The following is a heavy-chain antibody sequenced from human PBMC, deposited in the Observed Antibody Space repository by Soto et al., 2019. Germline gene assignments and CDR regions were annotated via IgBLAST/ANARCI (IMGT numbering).Heavy chain of an antibody. Sequence: ETLSLTCAVYGGSFSGYYWSWIRQPPGKGLEWIGEINHSGSTNYNPSLKSRVTISVDTSKNQFSLKLSSVTAADTAVYYCARGKLSDYVWGSYRYHFDYWGQGTVVT. CDR3: ARGKLSDYVWGSYRYHFDY. V-gene: IGHV4-34*01. CDR2: INHSGST. CDR1: GGSFSGYY. J-gene: IGHJ4*02. D-gene: IGHD3-16*02.